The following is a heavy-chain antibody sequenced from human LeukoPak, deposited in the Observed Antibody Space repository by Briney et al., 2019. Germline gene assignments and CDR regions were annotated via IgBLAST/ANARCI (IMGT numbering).Heavy chain of an antibody. CDR3: ARLNNAANFLDY. CDR2: ITPYNGNT. CDR1: GYSFTSYD. Sequence: ASVKVSCTASGYSFTSYDISWVRQAPGQGLDWMGWITPYNGNTDYGQKVQGRVTMTADTSTSTAYMELRSLISDDTAIYYCARLNNAANFLDYWGQGTLVTVSS. D-gene: IGHD2-15*01. V-gene: IGHV1-18*01. J-gene: IGHJ4*02.